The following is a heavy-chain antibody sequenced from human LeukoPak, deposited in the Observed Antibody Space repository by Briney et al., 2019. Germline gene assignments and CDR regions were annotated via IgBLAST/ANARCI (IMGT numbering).Heavy chain of an antibody. D-gene: IGHD2-21*01. J-gene: IGHJ5*02. V-gene: IGHV4-34*01. CDR3: GCGPNLFDP. CDR2: FNHSGST. CDR1: VHSFSGYY. Sequence: SETLSLTCAVYVHSFSGYYWRWIRHPPGKGVGWIGEFNHSGSTNNNPSLKSQVTISKDTSKNEVYLKLSCVTAADSGVYDCGCGPNLFDPWGQGTLVTVSS.